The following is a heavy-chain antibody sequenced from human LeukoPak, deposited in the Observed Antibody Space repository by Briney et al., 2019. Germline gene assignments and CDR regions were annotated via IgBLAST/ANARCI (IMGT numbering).Heavy chain of an antibody. J-gene: IGHJ6*03. V-gene: IGHV3-49*04. CDR1: GFTFGDYA. Sequence: GGSLRLSCTASGFTFGDYAMSWVRQAPGKGLEWVGFIRSKAYGGTTEYAASVKGRFTISRDDSKSIAYLQMNSLKTEDTAVYYCSKAHYMDVWGKGTTVTISS. CDR3: SKAHYMDV. CDR2: IRSKAYGGTT.